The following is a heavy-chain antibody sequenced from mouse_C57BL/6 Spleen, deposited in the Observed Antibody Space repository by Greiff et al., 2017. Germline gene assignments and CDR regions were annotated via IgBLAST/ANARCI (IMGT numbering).Heavy chain of an antibody. Sequence: QVQLQQPGAELVRPGSSVKLSCKASGYTFTSSWMHWVKQRPIQGLEWIGNIDPSDSETHYNQKFKDKATLTVDKSSSTAYMQLSSLTSEDSAVYYCAKLGRRGYFDYWGQGTTLTVSS. CDR2: IDPSDSET. CDR1: GYTFTSSW. V-gene: IGHV1-52*01. J-gene: IGHJ2*01. D-gene: IGHD4-1*01. CDR3: AKLGRRGYFDY.